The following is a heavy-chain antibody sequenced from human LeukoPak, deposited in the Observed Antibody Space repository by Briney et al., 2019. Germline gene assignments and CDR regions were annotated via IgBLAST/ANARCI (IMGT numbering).Heavy chain of an antibody. CDR3: AREGYNYGDFDY. CDR2: IKQEGTEK. J-gene: IGHJ4*02. Sequence: PGGSLRLSCAASGFTFSSYWMSWVRQARGKGLEWVANIKQEGTEKYYEDSVKGRFTISRDNAKNSLYLQMNSLRAEDTAVYYCAREGYNYGDFDYWGQGTLVTVSS. CDR1: GFTFSSYW. V-gene: IGHV3-7*03. D-gene: IGHD5-18*01.